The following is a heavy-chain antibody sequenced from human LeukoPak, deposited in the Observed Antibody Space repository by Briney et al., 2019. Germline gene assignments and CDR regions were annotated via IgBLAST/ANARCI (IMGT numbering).Heavy chain of an antibody. CDR1: GFTFSSYE. CDR3: AKGVAAGYYYYMDV. J-gene: IGHJ6*03. D-gene: IGHD6-13*01. Sequence: PGGSLRLSCAASGFTFSSYEMNWVRQAPGKGLEWVSYISSSGSTIYYADSVKGRFTISRDNAKNSLYLKMNSLRAEDTALYYCAKGVAAGYYYYMDVWGKGTTVTVSS. CDR2: ISSSGSTI. V-gene: IGHV3-48*03.